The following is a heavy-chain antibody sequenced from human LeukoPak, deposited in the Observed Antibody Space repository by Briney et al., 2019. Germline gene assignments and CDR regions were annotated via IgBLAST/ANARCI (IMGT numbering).Heavy chain of an antibody. V-gene: IGHV3-7*01. CDR3: ARGDYYDSSGFFIDAFDI. Sequence: GGSLRLSCAASGFSYSRYWMSWVRQAPGKGLEWVANIRRDGSEKYYVDSVKGRFTISRDNAKNSLYLQMNSLRDEDTAVYYCARGDYYDSSGFFIDAFDIWGQGTMVTVSS. J-gene: IGHJ3*02. D-gene: IGHD3-22*01. CDR2: IRRDGSEK. CDR1: GFSYSRYW.